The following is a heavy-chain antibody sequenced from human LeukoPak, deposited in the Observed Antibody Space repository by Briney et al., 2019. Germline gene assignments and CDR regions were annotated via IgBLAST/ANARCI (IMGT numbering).Heavy chain of an antibody. CDR1: GGTFSSYA. D-gene: IGHD2-2*01. Sequence: GSSVKVSCKASGGTFSSYAISWVRQAPGQGLEWMGGIIPIFGTANYAQKFQGRVTITTDESTSTAYMELSSLRSEDTAVYYCARGSRKHCSSTSCSSYYFDYWGQGTLVTVSS. CDR3: ARGSRKHCSSTSCSSYYFDY. CDR2: IIPIFGTA. V-gene: IGHV1-69*05. J-gene: IGHJ4*02.